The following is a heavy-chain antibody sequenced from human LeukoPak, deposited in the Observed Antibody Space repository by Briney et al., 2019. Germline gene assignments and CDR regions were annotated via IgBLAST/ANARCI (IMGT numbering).Heavy chain of an antibody. CDR2: TSSSSSYT. CDR3: AGGWLQWDDAFDI. V-gene: IGHV3-11*03. J-gene: IGHJ3*02. Sequence: GRSLRPSCAPPGSTFSDYYTSCIRQAPGKGREWASYTSSSSSYTNYADSVKGRFAISRDNAKTSLYMQMNSLSAEDTAVYYCAGGWLQWDDAFDIWGQGTMVTVSS. CDR1: GSTFSDYY. D-gene: IGHD5-24*01.